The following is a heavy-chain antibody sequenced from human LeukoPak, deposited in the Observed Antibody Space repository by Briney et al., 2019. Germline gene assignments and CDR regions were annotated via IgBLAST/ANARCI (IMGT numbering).Heavy chain of an antibody. D-gene: IGHD6-6*01. CDR2: IDHSGST. CDR1: GGSFSGYY. V-gene: IGHV4-34*01. CDR3: ARARIAARRFDY. J-gene: IGHJ4*02. Sequence: SETLSLTCAVYGGSFSGYYWSWLRQPPGKGLEWIGEIDHSGSTNYNPSLKSRVTISVDTSKNQFSLTLSSVTAADTAVYYCARARIAARRFDYWGQGTLVTVSS.